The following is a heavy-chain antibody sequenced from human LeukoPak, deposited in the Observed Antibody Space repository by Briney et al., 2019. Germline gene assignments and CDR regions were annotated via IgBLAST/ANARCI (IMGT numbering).Heavy chain of an antibody. V-gene: IGHV3-11*01. D-gene: IGHD1-26*01. CDR1: GFTFSDYY. CDR2: ISSSGSTI. J-gene: IGHJ4*02. CDR3: ARDKSVRRLLEGGGAIDY. Sequence: GGSLRLSCAASGFTFSDYYMSWIRQAPGKGLEWVSCISSSGSTIYYADSVKGRFTISRDNAKNSLYLQMNSLRAEDTAVYYCARDKSVRRLLEGGGAIDYWGQGTLVTVSS.